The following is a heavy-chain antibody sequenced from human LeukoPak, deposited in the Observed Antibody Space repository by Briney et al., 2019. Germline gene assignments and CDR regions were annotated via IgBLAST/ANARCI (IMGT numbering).Heavy chain of an antibody. CDR3: TRGSIAYYYMDV. D-gene: IGHD3-22*01. J-gene: IGHJ6*03. CDR1: GGSFSTYY. V-gene: IGHV4-4*07. CDR2: IYTSGTT. Sequence: SETLSLTCTVSGGSFSTYYWSWIRQPAGKGLEWIGHIYTSGTTNYNPSLKSRVTMSIDTSKNQFSLKLSSVTAADTAVYYCTRGSIAYYYMDVWGKGTTVTISS.